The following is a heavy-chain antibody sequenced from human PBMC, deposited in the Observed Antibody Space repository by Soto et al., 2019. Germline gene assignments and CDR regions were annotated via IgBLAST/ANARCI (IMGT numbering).Heavy chain of an antibody. V-gene: IGHV4-34*01. CDR3: ARGPPHYMVRGVRFDP. Sequence: QVQLQQWGAGLLKPSETLSLTCAVYGGSFSGYYWSWIRQPPGKGLEWIGEINHSGSTNYNPSLNSRGTISVATYKNQFSLKLSSVTAADTAVYYCARGPPHYMVRGVRFDPWGQGTLVTVSS. J-gene: IGHJ5*02. CDR2: INHSGST. D-gene: IGHD3-10*01. CDR1: GGSFSGYY.